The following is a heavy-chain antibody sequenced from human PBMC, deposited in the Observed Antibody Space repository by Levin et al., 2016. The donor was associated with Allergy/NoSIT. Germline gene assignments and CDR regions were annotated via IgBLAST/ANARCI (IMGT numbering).Heavy chain of an antibody. V-gene: IGHV1-69*01. D-gene: IGHD1-1*01. CDR2: IIPIFGTA. Sequence: WVRQAPGQGLEWMGGIIPIFGTANYAQKFQGRVTITADESTSTAYMELSSLRSEDTAVYYCARDAWNDPPYDAFDIWGQGTMVTVSS. J-gene: IGHJ3*02. CDR3: ARDAWNDPPYDAFDI.